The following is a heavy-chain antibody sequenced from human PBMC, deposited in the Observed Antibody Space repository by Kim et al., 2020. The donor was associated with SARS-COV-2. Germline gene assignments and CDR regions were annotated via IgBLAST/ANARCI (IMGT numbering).Heavy chain of an antibody. J-gene: IGHJ4*02. V-gene: IGHV3-15*01. CDR3: TTAQN. CDR2: SKPDGGTT. Sequence: SKPDGGTTDYAAPVKGRFTISRDDSKNTLYLQMNSLKTDDRGVYYCTTAQNWGQGTLVTVSS.